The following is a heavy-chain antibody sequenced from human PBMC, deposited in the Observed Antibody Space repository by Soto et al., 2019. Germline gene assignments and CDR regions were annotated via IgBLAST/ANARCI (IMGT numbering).Heavy chain of an antibody. Sequence: GASVKVSWKASGGTFSPYTINWVRQAPGQGLEWMGRIIPFLGVTNYAQKFQARVTITADKSTTTAYMELSGLRFEDTAVYYCARDWESTVSTWSFGAFWGRGTLVTVSS. V-gene: IGHV1-69*04. D-gene: IGHD3-10*01. CDR1: GGTFSPYT. CDR2: IIPFLGVT. J-gene: IGHJ4*02. CDR3: ARDWESTVSTWSFGAF.